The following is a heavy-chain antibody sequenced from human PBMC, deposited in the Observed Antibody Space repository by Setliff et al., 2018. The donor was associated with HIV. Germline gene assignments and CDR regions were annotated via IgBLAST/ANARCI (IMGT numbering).Heavy chain of an antibody. CDR3: ATSGSYHGPLI. CDR1: GFTFSNYW. J-gene: IGHJ4*02. V-gene: IGHV3-74*01. D-gene: IGHD1-26*01. CDR2: IYSDGNTT. Sequence: PGGSLRLSCAASGFTFSNYWMHWVRQAPGKGLVWVSRIYSDGNTTNYADSVKGRFTISRDNAKNTLYLQMNSLGAEDTAVYYCATSGSYHGPLIWGQGALVTGSS.